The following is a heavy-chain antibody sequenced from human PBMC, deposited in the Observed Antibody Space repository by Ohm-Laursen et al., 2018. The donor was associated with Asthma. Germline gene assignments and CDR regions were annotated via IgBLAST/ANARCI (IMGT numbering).Heavy chain of an antibody. D-gene: IGHD1-26*01. CDR3: ARGPPKWELLTRDAFDI. CDR2: ISSGRTYI. V-gene: IGHV3-21*01. J-gene: IGHJ3*02. Sequence: SLRLSCTASGFTFSRYSMNWVRQAPGKGLEWVSTISSGRTYIYYADSMKGRFTISRDNAKNSLYLQMNSLRAEDTAVYYCARGPPKWELLTRDAFDIWGQETMVTVPP. CDR1: GFTFSRYS.